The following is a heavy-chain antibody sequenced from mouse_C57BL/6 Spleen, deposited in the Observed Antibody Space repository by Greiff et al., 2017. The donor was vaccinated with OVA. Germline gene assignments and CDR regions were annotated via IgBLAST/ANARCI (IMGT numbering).Heavy chain of an antibody. CDR2: IDPNSGGT. V-gene: IGHV1-72*01. CDR3: ARSVITTVVAHWYFDV. CDR1: GYTFTSYW. Sequence: QVHVKQPGAELVKPGASVKLSCKASGYTFTSYWMHWVKQRPGRGLEWIGRIDPNSGGTKYNEKFKSKATLTVDKPSSTAYMQLSSLTSEDSAVYYCARSVITTVVAHWYFDVWGTGTTVTVSS. D-gene: IGHD1-1*01. J-gene: IGHJ1*03.